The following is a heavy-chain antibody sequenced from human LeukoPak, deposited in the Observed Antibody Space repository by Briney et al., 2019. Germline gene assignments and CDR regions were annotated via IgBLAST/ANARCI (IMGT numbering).Heavy chain of an antibody. CDR3: ARDTSTSRSNWFDP. CDR2: ISSSSSYI. V-gene: IGHV3-21*01. D-gene: IGHD2-2*01. CDR1: GFTFSSYS. Sequence: GGCLGLSCAASGFTFSSYSMNWVRQAPGKGLEWVSSISSSSSYIYYADSVKGRFTISRDNAKNSLYLQMNSLRAEDTAVYYCARDTSTSRSNWFDPWGQGTLVTVSS. J-gene: IGHJ5*02.